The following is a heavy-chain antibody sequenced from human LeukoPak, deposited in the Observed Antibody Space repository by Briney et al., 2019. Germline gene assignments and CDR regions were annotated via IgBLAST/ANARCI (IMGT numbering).Heavy chain of an antibody. V-gene: IGHV3-33*01. CDR3: ARLGGSGSYTVDY. CDR1: GFTFKNYG. D-gene: IGHD3-10*01. J-gene: IGHJ4*02. Sequence: GGSLRLSCAASGFTFKNYGMHWVRQAPCKGLEWVALIWYDGSNKYYADSVKGRFTISRDNSKNTLYLQMDSLRAEDTAVYSCARLGGSGSYTVDYWGQGTLVTVSS. CDR2: IWYDGSNK.